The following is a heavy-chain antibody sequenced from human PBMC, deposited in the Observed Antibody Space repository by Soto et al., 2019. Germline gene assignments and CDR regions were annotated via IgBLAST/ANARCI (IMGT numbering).Heavy chain of an antibody. CDR1: GYSFTSSW. CDR2: IFPDDSDT. Sequence: GESLKISCKGSGYSFTSSWIGWVRQMPGKGLEWMGIIFPDDSDTRYSPSFQGQVTVSVDKSISTAYLQWSSLKASDTAMYYCARHSWSGYVRWRTPFDYWGQGTLVTVSS. CDR3: ARHSWSGYVRWRTPFDY. J-gene: IGHJ4*02. V-gene: IGHV5-51*01. D-gene: IGHD3-3*01.